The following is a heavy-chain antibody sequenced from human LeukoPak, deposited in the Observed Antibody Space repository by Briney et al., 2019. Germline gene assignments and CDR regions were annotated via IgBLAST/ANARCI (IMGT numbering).Heavy chain of an antibody. CDR1: GFTFSSYA. CDR2: ISGSGGST. CDR3: AKDYSSSWYGYYFDY. Sequence: PGGSLRLSCAASGFTFSSYAMSWVRQAPGKGLEWVSAISGSGGSTYYADSVKGRFTISRDNSKNTLYLQMNSLRAEDTAVYYCAKDYSSSWYGYYFDYWGQGTLVTVSS. D-gene: IGHD6-13*01. V-gene: IGHV3-23*01. J-gene: IGHJ4*02.